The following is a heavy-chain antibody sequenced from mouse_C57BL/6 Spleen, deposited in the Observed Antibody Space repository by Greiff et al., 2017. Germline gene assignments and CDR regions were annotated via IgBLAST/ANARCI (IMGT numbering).Heavy chain of an antibody. CDR2: IYPGSGST. J-gene: IGHJ3*01. CDR1: GYTFTSYW. V-gene: IGHV1-55*01. CDR3: EREGQVRLRAWCAY. D-gene: IGHD3-2*02. Sequence: QVQLQQPGAELVKPGASVKMSCTASGYTFTSYWITWVKQTPGQGLEWIGYIYPGSGSTNYTEKFKSQSTLTVDTSSSTPYMQLSSLTSEDSAVYDWEREGQVRLRAWCAYWGQGTLVTVSA.